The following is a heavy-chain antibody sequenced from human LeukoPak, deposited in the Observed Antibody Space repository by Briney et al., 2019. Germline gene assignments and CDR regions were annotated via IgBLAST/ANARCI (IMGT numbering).Heavy chain of an antibody. J-gene: IGHJ4*02. D-gene: IGHD2-21*02. V-gene: IGHV3-9*01. CDR3: AKDSYHIVVVTAIDY. CDR2: ISWNSGSI. Sequence: GTSLRLSCAASGFTFDDYAMHWVRQAPGKGLEWVSGISWNSGSIGYADSVKGRFTISRDNAKNSLYLQMNSLRAEDTALYYCAKDSYHIVVVTAIDYWGQGTLVTVSS. CDR1: GFTFDDYA.